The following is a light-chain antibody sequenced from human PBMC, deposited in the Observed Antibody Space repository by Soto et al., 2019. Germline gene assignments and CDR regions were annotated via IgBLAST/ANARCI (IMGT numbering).Light chain of an antibody. Sequence: EIVLTQSPGTLSLSPGERATLPCRASQSVSSSFLAWYQQKPGQAPRLLVYGASSRATGIPDRFSGSGSGTDFTLTISRLEPEDFALYYCEQYGSSPRTFGQGTKVDIK. J-gene: IGKJ1*01. CDR3: EQYGSSPRT. CDR1: QSVSSSF. V-gene: IGKV3-20*01. CDR2: GAS.